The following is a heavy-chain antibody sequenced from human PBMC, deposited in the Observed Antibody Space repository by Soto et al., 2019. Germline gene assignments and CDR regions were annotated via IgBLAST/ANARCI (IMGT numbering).Heavy chain of an antibody. J-gene: IGHJ6*02. CDR1: GFTFSDNA. D-gene: IGHD2-2*01. Sequence: EVQLLESGGGLVQPGGSLRLSCGASGFTFSDNAMTWVRQAPGKGLEWGSSISDDGDSTYYADSVKGPFTISRDNSKNTLFLQMSSLGDEDTAVYYCAKSLSTAVNYGLDVWGQGTSVTVSS. CDR2: ISDDGDST. CDR3: AKSLSTAVNYGLDV. V-gene: IGHV3-23*01.